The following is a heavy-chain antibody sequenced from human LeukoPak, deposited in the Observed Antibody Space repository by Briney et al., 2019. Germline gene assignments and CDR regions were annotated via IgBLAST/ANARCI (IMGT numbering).Heavy chain of an antibody. CDR3: ARVNSALTYYYGMDV. CDR1: GYTFADYG. D-gene: IGHD3-9*01. CDR2: ISAYNGNT. V-gene: IGHV1-18*04. Sequence: ASVKVSCMTSGYTFADYGISCGRQAPGQGLESMGWISAYNGNTNYVQKFQGRVTMTIDETTNTAYMELKNLRSDDTAVYYCARVNSALTYYYGMDVWGKGTTVTVSS. J-gene: IGHJ6*04.